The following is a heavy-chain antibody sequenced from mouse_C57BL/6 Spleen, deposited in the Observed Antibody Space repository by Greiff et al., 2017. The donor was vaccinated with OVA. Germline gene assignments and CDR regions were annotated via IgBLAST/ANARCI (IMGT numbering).Heavy chain of an antibody. CDR3: VRGDYYGSSYGAMDY. CDR2: IRSKSNNYAT. D-gene: IGHD1-1*01. V-gene: IGHV10-1*01. CDR1: GFSFNTYA. Sequence: EVKLMESGGGLVQPKGSLKLSCAASGFSFNTYAMNWVRQAPGKGLEWVARIRSKSNNYATYYADSVKDRFTISRDDSESMLYLQMNNLKTEDTAMYYCVRGDYYGSSYGAMDYWGQGTSVTVSS. J-gene: IGHJ4*01.